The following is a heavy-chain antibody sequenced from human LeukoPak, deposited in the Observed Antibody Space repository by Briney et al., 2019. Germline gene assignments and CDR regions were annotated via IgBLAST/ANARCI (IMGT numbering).Heavy chain of an antibody. J-gene: IGHJ6*03. Sequence: PGRSLRLSCAASGFTFSSYGMHWVRQAPGKGLEWVAAIWYDGSNKYYADSVKGRFTISRDNSKNTLYLQMNSLRAEDTAVYYCARDRLYYDFWSGYYPYYYYMDVWGRGTTVTVSS. CDR3: ARDRLYYDFWSGYYPYYYYMDV. CDR1: GFTFSSYG. V-gene: IGHV3-33*01. CDR2: IWYDGSNK. D-gene: IGHD3-3*01.